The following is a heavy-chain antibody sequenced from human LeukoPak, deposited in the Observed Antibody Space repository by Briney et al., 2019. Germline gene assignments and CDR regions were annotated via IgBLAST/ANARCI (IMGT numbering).Heavy chain of an antibody. Sequence: GGSLRLSCAASGFTFDDYGMSWVRQAPGKGLEWVSGINWNGGSTGYADSVKGRFNISRDNAKNSLYLQMNSLSAEDTALYYCARGGSGWYFIYWGQGTLVTVSS. V-gene: IGHV3-20*04. CDR1: GFTFDDYG. D-gene: IGHD6-19*01. CDR2: INWNGGST. J-gene: IGHJ4*02. CDR3: ARGGSGWYFIY.